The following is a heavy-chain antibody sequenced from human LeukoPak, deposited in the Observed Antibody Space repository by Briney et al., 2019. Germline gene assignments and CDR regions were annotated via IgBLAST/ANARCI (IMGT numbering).Heavy chain of an antibody. J-gene: IGHJ4*02. Sequence: GASVKVSCKASGYTFTSYGISWVRQAPGQGLEWMGWISAYNGNTNYAQKLQGRVTMTTGTSTSTAYMELRSLRSDDTAVYYCARDEDWRYCSGGSCPPSRWGQGTLVTVSS. CDR2: ISAYNGNT. CDR3: ARDEDWRYCSGGSCPPSR. D-gene: IGHD2-15*01. CDR1: GYTFTSYG. V-gene: IGHV1-18*01.